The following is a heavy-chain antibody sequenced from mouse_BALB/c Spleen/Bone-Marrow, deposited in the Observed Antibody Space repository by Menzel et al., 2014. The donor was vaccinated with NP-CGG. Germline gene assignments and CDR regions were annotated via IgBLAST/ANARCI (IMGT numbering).Heavy chain of an antibody. V-gene: IGHV3-2*02. Sequence: EVKLVESGPGLVKPSQSLSLTCTVTGYSITSGYAWNWIRQFPGNKLEWMGYISYSGSTSYNPSLKSRISITRDTSKNQFFLQLNSVTTEDTATYYCARGLRWFAYWGQGTLVTVSA. D-gene: IGHD2-2*01. CDR3: ARGLRWFAY. J-gene: IGHJ3*01. CDR2: ISYSGST. CDR1: GYSITSGYA.